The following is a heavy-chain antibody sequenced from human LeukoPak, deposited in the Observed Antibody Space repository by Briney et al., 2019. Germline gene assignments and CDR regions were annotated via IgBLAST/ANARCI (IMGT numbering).Heavy chain of an antibody. V-gene: IGHV3-53*01. CDR3: ARGGTLEYFQH. J-gene: IGHJ1*01. Sequence: GGSLRLSCAASGFTVSSNYMSWVRQAPGKGLEWVSVIYSGGSTYYADSVKGRFTISRDNSKTTVYFQMNSLRAEDTAVYYCARGGTLEYFQHWGQGTLVTVSS. CDR2: IYSGGST. CDR1: GFTVSSNY.